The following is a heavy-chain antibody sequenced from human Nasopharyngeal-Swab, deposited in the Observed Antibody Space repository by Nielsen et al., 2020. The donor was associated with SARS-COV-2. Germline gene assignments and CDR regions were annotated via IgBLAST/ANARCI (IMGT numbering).Heavy chain of an antibody. Sequence: SVKVSCKASGGTFSSYAISWVRQAPGQGLEWMGRIIPILGIANYAQKFQGRVTITADKSTCTAYMELSSLRSEDTAVYYCARYYSNYHFWYFDLWGRGTLVTVSS. V-gene: IGHV1-69*04. CDR3: ARYYSNYHFWYFDL. CDR2: IIPILGIA. CDR1: GGTFSSYA. D-gene: IGHD4-11*01. J-gene: IGHJ2*01.